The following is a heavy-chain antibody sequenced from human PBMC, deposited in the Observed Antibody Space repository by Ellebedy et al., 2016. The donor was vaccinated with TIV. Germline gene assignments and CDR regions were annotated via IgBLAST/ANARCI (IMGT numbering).Heavy chain of an antibody. V-gene: IGHV3-23*01. J-gene: IGHJ4*02. CDR2: ISGNGYSI. D-gene: IGHD4-17*01. CDR1: GLTLSSYA. CDR3: AKSPRPSTVTYFDH. Sequence: GESLKISXAASGLTLSSYAMSWVRQAPGKGLEWVSVISGNGYSIYYADSVKGRFTISRDDSKNTLFLQMNSLRPEDTAVFYCAKSPRPSTVTYFDHWGQGTLVTVSS.